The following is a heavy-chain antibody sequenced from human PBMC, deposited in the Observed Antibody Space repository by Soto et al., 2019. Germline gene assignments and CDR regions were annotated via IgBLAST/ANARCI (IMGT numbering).Heavy chain of an antibody. V-gene: IGHV3-30*18. D-gene: IGHD6-19*01. J-gene: IGHJ4*02. Sequence: QVQLVESGGGVVQPGRSLRLSCAASGFTFSSYGMHWVRQAPGKGLEWVVVISYDGSNKYYADSVKGRFSIYRDNSKNPVYLQMNSLRAEDTAVYYCAKASSIAVAGAGLDYWGQGTLVTVSS. CDR1: GFTFSSYG. CDR3: AKASSIAVAGAGLDY. CDR2: ISYDGSNK.